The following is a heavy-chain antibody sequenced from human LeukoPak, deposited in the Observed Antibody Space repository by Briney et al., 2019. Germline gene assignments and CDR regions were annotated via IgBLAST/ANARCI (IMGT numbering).Heavy chain of an antibody. V-gene: IGHV1-2*02. D-gene: IGHD3-3*01. CDR3: ARATTYYDFWSGYNWFDP. CDR2: INPNSGGT. CDR1: GYTFTGYY. Sequence: EGSVKVSCKASGYTFTGYYMHWVRQAPGQGLEWMGWINPNSGGTNYAKKFQGRVTMTRDRSNSTVYMEMSRLRSDDTAVYYCARATTYYDFWSGYNWFDPWGQGTLVTVSS. J-gene: IGHJ5*02.